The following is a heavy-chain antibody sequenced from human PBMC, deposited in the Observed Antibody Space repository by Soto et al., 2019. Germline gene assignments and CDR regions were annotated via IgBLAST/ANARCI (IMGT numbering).Heavy chain of an antibody. Sequence: PSETLSLTCTGSGGSISSGDYYWSWIRQPPGKGLEWIGYIYYSGSTYYNPSLKSRVTISVDTSKNQFSLKLSSVTAADTAVYYCARDWTAGQRYDILTGYQGGWFDPWGQGTLVTVSS. V-gene: IGHV4-30-4*01. D-gene: IGHD3-9*01. CDR1: GGSISSGDYY. J-gene: IGHJ5*02. CDR2: IYYSGST. CDR3: ARDWTAGQRYDILTGYQGGWFDP.